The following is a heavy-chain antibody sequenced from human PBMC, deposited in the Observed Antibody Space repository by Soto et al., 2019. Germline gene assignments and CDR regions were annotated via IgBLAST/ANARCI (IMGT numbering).Heavy chain of an antibody. D-gene: IGHD6-13*01. V-gene: IGHV4-39*01. J-gene: IGHJ4*02. CDR3: ARLAAAGTVSFDY. Sequence: QLQLQESGPGLVKPSETLSLTCTVSGGSISSSSYYWGWIRQPPGKGLEWIGSIYYSGSTYYNPSLKSRVTISVDTSKNQFSLKLSSVTAADTAVYYCARLAAAGTVSFDYWGQGTLVTVSS. CDR2: IYYSGST. CDR1: GGSISSSSYY.